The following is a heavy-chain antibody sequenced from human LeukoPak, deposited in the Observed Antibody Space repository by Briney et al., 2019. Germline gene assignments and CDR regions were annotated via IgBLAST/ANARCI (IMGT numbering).Heavy chain of an antibody. J-gene: IGHJ4*02. CDR3: AKDPYGSGSYYAPRSLNYFDY. D-gene: IGHD3-10*01. CDR2: ISGSGGST. V-gene: IGHV3-23*01. CDR1: GFTFSSYA. Sequence: GGSLRLSCAASGFTFSSYAMSWVRQAPGKGLEWVSAISGSGGSTYYADSVKGRFTISRDNSKNTLYLQMNSLRAEDTAVYYCAKDPYGSGSYYAPRSLNYFDYWGQGALVTVSS.